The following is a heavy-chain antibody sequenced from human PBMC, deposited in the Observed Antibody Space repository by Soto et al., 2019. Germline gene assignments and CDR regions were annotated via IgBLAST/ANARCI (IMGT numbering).Heavy chain of an antibody. V-gene: IGHV1-69*13. CDR1: GGTFSSYA. CDR2: IIPIFGTA. CDR3: ARSYSGSYSRYFDY. J-gene: IGHJ4*02. Sequence: SVKVSCKASGGTFSSYAISWARQAPGQGLEWMGGIIPIFGTANYAQKFQGRVTITADESTSTAYMELSSLRSEDTAVYYCARSYSGSYSRYFDYWGQGTLVTVSS. D-gene: IGHD1-26*01.